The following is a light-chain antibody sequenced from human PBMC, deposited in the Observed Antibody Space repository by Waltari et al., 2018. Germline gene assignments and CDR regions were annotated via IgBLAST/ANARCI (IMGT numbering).Light chain of an antibody. CDR3: QQYYNWPQT. CDR1: QSISNN. Sequence: EIVMTQSPATLSVSPGERATLSCRASQSISNNLAWYQQKPGQAPRLLVYGASPRATGIPARFSGSGSGTEFTLTISSLQSEDFAVYYCQQYYNWPQTFGQGTKLEIK. V-gene: IGKV3-15*01. CDR2: GAS. J-gene: IGKJ2*01.